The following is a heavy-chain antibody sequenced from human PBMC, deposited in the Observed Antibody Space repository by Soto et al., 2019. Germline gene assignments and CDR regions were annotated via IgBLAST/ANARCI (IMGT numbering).Heavy chain of an antibody. CDR2: IYYTGST. J-gene: IGHJ5*02. V-gene: IGHV4-31*03. CDR1: GGSISSGGYY. Sequence: PSETLSLTCTVSGGSISSGGYYWSWIRQHPEKGLEWIGYIYYTGSTYYNPSLKSRIAMSVDRSKNQFSLKLSSVTAADTAVYYCARVPGPWGQGTLVTVSS. CDR3: ARVPGP.